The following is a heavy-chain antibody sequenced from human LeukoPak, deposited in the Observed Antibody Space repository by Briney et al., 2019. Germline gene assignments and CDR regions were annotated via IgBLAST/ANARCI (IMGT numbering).Heavy chain of an antibody. V-gene: IGHV1-69*05. Sequence: ASVKVSCKASGGTFSSYAISWVRQAPGQGLEWMGGIIPIFGTANYAQKFQGRVTITTDESTSTAYMELSSLRSEDTAVYYCARDSGQIAAYCGGDCYSGGGTFDYWGQGTLVTVSS. CDR1: GGTFSSYA. CDR3: ARDSGQIAAYCGGDCYSGGGTFDY. J-gene: IGHJ4*02. CDR2: IIPIFGTA. D-gene: IGHD2-21*01.